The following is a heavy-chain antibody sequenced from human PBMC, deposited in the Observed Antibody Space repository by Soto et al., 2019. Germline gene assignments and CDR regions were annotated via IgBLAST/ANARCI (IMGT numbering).Heavy chain of an antibody. CDR3: ARRPVVPASKGDWFDP. Sequence: QVQLQESVPGLVKPSETLSLTCTVSGGSISSYYWSWIRQPPGKGLEWIGYIYYSGSTNYNPSLKRRVTISVDTSKNQFSRKLSSVTAADTAVYYCARRPVVPASKGDWFDPWGQGTLVTVSS. CDR2: IYYSGST. J-gene: IGHJ5*02. CDR1: GGSISSYY. D-gene: IGHD2-2*01. V-gene: IGHV4-59*08.